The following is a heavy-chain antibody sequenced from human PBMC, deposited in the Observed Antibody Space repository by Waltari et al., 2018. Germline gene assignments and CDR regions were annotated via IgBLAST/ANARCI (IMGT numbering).Heavy chain of an antibody. CDR1: GFSFSSYS. CDR2: ISRSTTYI. D-gene: IGHD7-27*01. CDR3: VSGGWGFYFDY. Sequence: EVQLVESGGGLVKPGGSLRLSCGASGFSFSSYSMTWVRQAPGKGLEWVSSISRSTTYIHYADSVKGRFTISRDNAKNSLYLQMNSLRVEDTAVYYCVSGGWGFYFDYWGQGTVVTVSS. J-gene: IGHJ4*02. V-gene: IGHV3-21*01.